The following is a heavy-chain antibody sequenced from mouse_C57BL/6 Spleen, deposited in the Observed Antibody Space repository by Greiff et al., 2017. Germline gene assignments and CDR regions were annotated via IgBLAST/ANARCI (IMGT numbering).Heavy chain of an antibody. CDR1: GYTFTSYW. D-gene: IGHD2-2*01. CDR3: ARSGLREGFDY. Sequence: QVQLQQPGAELVKPGASVKLSSKASGYTFTSYWMQWVKQGPGQGLEWIGAIDPSDSYTNYNQKFKGKATLTVDTSSSTAYMQLSSLTSEDSAVYYCARSGLREGFDYWGQGTTLTVSS. CDR2: IDPSDSYT. V-gene: IGHV1-50*01. J-gene: IGHJ2*01.